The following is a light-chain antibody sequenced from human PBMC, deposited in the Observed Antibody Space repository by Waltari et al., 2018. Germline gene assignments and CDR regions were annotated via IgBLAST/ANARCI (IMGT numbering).Light chain of an antibody. CDR1: RSISSR. Sequence: DIQMTQSPSTLSASIGDRVTITCRASRSISSRLAWYQQKPGKAPRLLIYKASSLQSGVPSRFSGSGSGTELTLTISSLRPDDFATYYCQQDHSYPYTFGQGTKLEIK. V-gene: IGKV1-5*03. J-gene: IGKJ2*01. CDR2: KAS. CDR3: QQDHSYPYT.